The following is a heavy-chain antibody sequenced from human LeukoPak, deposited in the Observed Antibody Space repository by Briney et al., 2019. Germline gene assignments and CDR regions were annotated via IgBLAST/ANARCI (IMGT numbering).Heavy chain of an antibody. CDR1: GFTFSSYE. CDR3: AKAKYGSGSANAFDI. D-gene: IGHD3-10*01. Sequence: GGSLRLSCAASGFTFSSYEMSWVRQAPGKGLEWVSAISGSGGSTYYADSVKGRFTISRDNSKNTLYLQMNSLRAEDTAVYYCAKAKYGSGSANAFDIWGQGTMVTVSS. V-gene: IGHV3-23*01. J-gene: IGHJ3*02. CDR2: ISGSGGST.